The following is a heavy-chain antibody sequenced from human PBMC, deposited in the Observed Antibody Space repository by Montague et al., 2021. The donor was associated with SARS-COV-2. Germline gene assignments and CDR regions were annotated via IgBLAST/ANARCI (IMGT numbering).Heavy chain of an antibody. D-gene: IGHD3-22*01. J-gene: IGHJ5*02. Sequence: SLRLSCAASGFTFNNHGMHWVRQAPGKGLEWVAVIWYDGSRKFYVDSVKGRFTISRDNSNNMLYLQMDSLGPEVTAVYYCARAFSSGWYDNWGQGTLVTVSS. CDR1: GFTFNNHG. V-gene: IGHV3-33*08. CDR2: IWYDGSRK. CDR3: ARAFSSGWYDN.